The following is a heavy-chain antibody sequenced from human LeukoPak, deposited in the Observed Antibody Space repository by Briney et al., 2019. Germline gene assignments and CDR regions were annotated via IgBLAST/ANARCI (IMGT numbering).Heavy chain of an antibody. V-gene: IGHV3-23*01. CDR1: GFTFSSYA. CDR2: ISGSGGST. J-gene: IGHJ4*02. Sequence: GGSLRLSCAASGFTFSSYAMSWVRQAPGKGLEWVSAISGSGGSTYYADSVKGRFTISRDNSKNTLYLQMNSLRAEDTAVYYCAGCGGYSSGWPADYWGQGTLVTVSS. D-gene: IGHD6-19*01. CDR3: AGCGGYSSGWPADY.